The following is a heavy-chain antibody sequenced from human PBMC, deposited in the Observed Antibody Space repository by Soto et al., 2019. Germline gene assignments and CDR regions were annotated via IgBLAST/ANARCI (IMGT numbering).Heavy chain of an antibody. V-gene: IGHV3-23*01. Sequence: GGSLRLSCAASGFTFSSYAMSWVRQAPGKGLEWVSAISGSGGSTYYADSVKGRFTISRDNSKNTLYLQMNSLRAEDTAVYYCEKESGDSSSWYHKGSYFDYWGQGTLVTVSS. D-gene: IGHD6-13*01. J-gene: IGHJ4*02. CDR3: EKESGDSSSWYHKGSYFDY. CDR2: ISGSGGST. CDR1: GFTFSSYA.